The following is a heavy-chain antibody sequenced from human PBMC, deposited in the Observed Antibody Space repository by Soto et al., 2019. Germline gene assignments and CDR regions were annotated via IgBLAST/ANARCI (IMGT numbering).Heavy chain of an antibody. Sequence: QVTLKEPGPVVVKPTETLTLTCTVSGVSLDNAKTGVSWIRQPPGKALEWLAHIFSNDEKSYRTSLRSRLTISKDTSKGQVVLTMTTLDPMDTATYYCARRFDAGYDFDYWGQGTLVTVSS. J-gene: IGHJ4*02. V-gene: IGHV2-26*01. CDR3: ARRFDAGYDFDY. D-gene: IGHD5-12*01. CDR1: GVSLDNAKTG. CDR2: IFSNDEK.